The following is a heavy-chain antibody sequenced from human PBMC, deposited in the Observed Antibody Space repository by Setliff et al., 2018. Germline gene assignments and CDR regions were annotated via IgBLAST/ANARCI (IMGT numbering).Heavy chain of an antibody. D-gene: IGHD2-2*01. CDR2: ISAYNGNI. CDR3: VRAPPTVVIPPGRAFFDP. CDR1: GYTFTSYG. V-gene: IGHV1-18*01. Sequence: ASVKVSCKASGYTFTSYGVSWVRQAPGQGLEWMGWISAYNGNINYAQKFQGRVTMTTGTYTSTANMELRSLRSDDTAVYYCVRAPPTVVIPPGRAFFDPWGQGTLVTVSS. J-gene: IGHJ5*02.